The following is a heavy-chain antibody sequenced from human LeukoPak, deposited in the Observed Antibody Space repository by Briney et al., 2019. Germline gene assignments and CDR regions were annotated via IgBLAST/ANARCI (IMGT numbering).Heavy chain of an antibody. CDR1: GYTFTSYA. CDR2: IIPIFGTA. J-gene: IGHJ4*02. V-gene: IGHV1-69*13. CDR3: ASRVVIDRYFDY. D-gene: IGHD3-3*01. Sequence: SVKVSCKASGYTFTSYAISWVRQAPGQGLEWMGGIIPIFGTANYAQKFQGRVTITADESTSTAYMELSSLRSEDTAVYYCASRVVIDRYFDYWGQGTLVTVSS.